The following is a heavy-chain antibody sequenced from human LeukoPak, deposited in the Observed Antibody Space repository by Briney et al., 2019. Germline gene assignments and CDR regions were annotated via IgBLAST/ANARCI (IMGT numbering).Heavy chain of an antibody. D-gene: IGHD3-22*01. V-gene: IGHV3-64D*06. CDR1: GFTFSRYA. J-gene: IGHJ4*02. CDR3: ASTYSYDSSGYYPFDY. Sequence: GGSLRLSCSASGFTFSRYAMHRVRRPPGKGLEYVSAITNNGRSTYYADSVKGRFTISRDNSKNTLYLQMSSLRAEDTAVYYCASTYSYDSSGYYPFDYWGQGTLVTVSS. CDR2: ITNNGRST.